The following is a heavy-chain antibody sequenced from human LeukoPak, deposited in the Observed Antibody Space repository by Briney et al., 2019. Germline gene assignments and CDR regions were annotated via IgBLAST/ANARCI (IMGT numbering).Heavy chain of an antibody. D-gene: IGHD6-19*01. CDR1: GFTFDDYA. V-gene: IGHV3-9*03. CDR2: ISWNSGSM. J-gene: IGHJ4*02. CDR3: AKAAVAGTGFDS. Sequence: GGSLRLSCAASGFTFDDYAMHWVRQAPGKGLEWVSGISWNSGSMGYADSVKGRFTISRDNAKNSLFLQMNSLRAEDMALYYCAKAAVAGTGFDSWGQGTLVTVTS.